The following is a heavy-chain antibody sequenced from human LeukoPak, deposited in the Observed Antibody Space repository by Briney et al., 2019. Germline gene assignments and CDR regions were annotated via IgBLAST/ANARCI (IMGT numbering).Heavy chain of an antibody. CDR2: ISYDGSNK. J-gene: IGHJ5*02. Sequence: GRSLRLSCAASGFTFSSYGMHWVRQAPGKGLEWVAVISYDGSNKYYADSVKGRFTISRDNSKNTLYLQMNSLRAEDTAVYYCARDQYDILTGYYWFDPWGQGTLVTVSS. V-gene: IGHV3-30*03. CDR3: ARDQYDILTGYYWFDP. D-gene: IGHD3-9*01. CDR1: GFTFSSYG.